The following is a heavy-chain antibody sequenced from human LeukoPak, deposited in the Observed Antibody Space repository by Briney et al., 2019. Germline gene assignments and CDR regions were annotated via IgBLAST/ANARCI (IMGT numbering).Heavy chain of an antibody. CDR1: GFTVSSSY. CDR2: IYSGGGT. D-gene: IGHD2-2*01. CDR3: ASDVVLWGDGFDY. J-gene: IGHJ4*02. V-gene: IGHV3-53*01. Sequence: GGSLRLSCAASGFTVSSSYMNWVRQAPGKGLEWVSLIYSGGGTYYADSVKGRFTISRDNSKNTLYLQMNSLRAEDTAVYYCASDVVLWGDGFDYWGQGTLVTVSS.